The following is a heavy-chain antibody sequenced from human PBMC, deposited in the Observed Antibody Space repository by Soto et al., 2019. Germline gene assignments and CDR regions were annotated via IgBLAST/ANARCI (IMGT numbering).Heavy chain of an antibody. J-gene: IGHJ4*02. Sequence: GGSLRLSCAASGFTFSNYWMHWVRQGPGEGLVWVSHINSDGSSTNYADSVRGRFIISRDNAENTLYLQMNSLRAEDTAVYYCARDLSGPFDYWGQGT. V-gene: IGHV3-74*01. CDR3: ARDLSGPFDY. CDR1: GFTFSNYW. CDR2: INSDGSST.